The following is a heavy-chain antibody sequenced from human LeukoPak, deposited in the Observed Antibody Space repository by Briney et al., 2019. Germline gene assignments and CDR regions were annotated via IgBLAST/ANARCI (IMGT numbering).Heavy chain of an antibody. Sequence: PGGSLRLSCAASGFTFSSYAMHWVRQAPGKGLEWVAVISYDGSNKYYADSVKGRFTISRDNSKNTLYLQMNSLRAEDTAVYYCARDEYSYGFDPWGQGTLVTVSS. CDR1: GFTFSSYA. V-gene: IGHV3-30*04. CDR2: ISYDGSNK. CDR3: ARDEYSYGFDP. J-gene: IGHJ5*02. D-gene: IGHD5-18*01.